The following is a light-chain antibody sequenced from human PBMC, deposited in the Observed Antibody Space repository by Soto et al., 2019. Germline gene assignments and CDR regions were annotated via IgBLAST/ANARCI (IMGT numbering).Light chain of an antibody. CDR3: QQFASSPRT. CDR1: QSVSSSY. J-gene: IGKJ2*01. CDR2: AAS. Sequence: EIVLTQSPGTLSLSPGERATLSCRASQSVSSSYVAWYQQKPGQAPRLLIYAASSRATGIPDRFSGTGSGTDFTLTNSRLEPEDFAVYYCQQFASSPRTFGQGTKLEIK. V-gene: IGKV3-20*01.